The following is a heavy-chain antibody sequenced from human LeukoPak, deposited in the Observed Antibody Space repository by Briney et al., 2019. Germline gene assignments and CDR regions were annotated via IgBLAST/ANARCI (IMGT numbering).Heavy chain of an antibody. V-gene: IGHV3-33*01. CDR2: IWYDGSSK. CDR3: ARGITMVQGVTYYFDY. CDR1: GFTFSSFG. Sequence: GRSLRLSCAASGFTFSSFGMHWARQAPGKGLEWVAVIWYDGSSKYYADSVKGRFTISRDNSKNTLYLQMNSLRAEDTAIYYCARGITMVQGVTYYFDYWGQGTLVTVSS. J-gene: IGHJ4*02. D-gene: IGHD3-10*01.